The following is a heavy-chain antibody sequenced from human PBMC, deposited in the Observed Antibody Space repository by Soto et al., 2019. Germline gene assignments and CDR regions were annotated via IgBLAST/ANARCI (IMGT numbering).Heavy chain of an antibody. D-gene: IGHD6-13*01. J-gene: IGHJ6*02. CDR2: IIPIFATP. Sequence: QVQLVQSGAEVKKPGSSVKVSCKASGGTFSSHAISWVRQAPGQGLEWMGGIIPIFATPNYAQRFQGRVTIIADESTSTAYMELSSLRSEDTAVYYCASNPQNTAAAGPYYYYYDVNVWGQGTTVTVSS. CDR1: GGTFSSHA. CDR3: ASNPQNTAAAGPYYYYYDVNV. V-gene: IGHV1-69*01.